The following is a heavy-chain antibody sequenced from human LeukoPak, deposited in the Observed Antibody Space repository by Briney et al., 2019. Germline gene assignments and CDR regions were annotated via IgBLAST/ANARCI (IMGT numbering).Heavy chain of an antibody. CDR2: INHSGST. Sequence: PSETLSLTCAVYGGSFSGYYWSWIRQPPGKGLEWIGEINHSGSTNYNPSLKSRVTISVDTSKNQFSLKLSSVTAADTAVYYCARAVYGGTDYWGQGTLVTVSS. J-gene: IGHJ4*02. D-gene: IGHD4-23*01. CDR3: ARAVYGGTDY. V-gene: IGHV4-34*01. CDR1: GGSFSGYY.